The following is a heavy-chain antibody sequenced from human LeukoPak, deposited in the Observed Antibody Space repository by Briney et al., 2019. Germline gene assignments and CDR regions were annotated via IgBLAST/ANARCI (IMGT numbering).Heavy chain of an antibody. Sequence: PGRSLRLSCAASGFTFSSYGMHWVRQAPGKGLEWVAVIWYDGSNKYYADSVKGRFTISRDNSKNTLYLQMNSLRAEDTAVYYCAKDSTHYYGSGSYFDYWGQGTLVTVSS. CDR1: GFTFSSYG. CDR3: AKDSTHYYGSGSYFDY. J-gene: IGHJ4*02. V-gene: IGHV3-33*06. D-gene: IGHD3-10*01. CDR2: IWYDGSNK.